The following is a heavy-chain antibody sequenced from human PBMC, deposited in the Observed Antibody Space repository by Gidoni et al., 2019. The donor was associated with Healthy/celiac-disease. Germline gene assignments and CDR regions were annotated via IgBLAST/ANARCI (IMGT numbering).Heavy chain of an antibody. V-gene: IGHV3-9*01. CDR1: GFTFDDYA. CDR3: AKAHYYGSGSYYKGGFDY. J-gene: IGHJ4*02. Sequence: EVQLVESGGGLVQPGRSLRLSCAASGFTFDDYAMHWVRQAPGKGLEWVSGISWNSGSIGYADSVKGRFTISRDNAKNSLYLQMNSLRAEDTALYYCAKAHYYGSGSYYKGGFDYWGQGTLVTVSS. CDR2: ISWNSGSI. D-gene: IGHD3-10*01.